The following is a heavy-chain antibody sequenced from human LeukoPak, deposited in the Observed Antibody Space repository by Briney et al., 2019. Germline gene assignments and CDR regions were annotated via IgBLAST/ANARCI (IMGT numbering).Heavy chain of an antibody. Sequence: XAXGKGXXXXXXXXXEDGETIYAQKFQGRVTMTEDTSTDTAYMELSSLRSEDTAVYYCATRAYYYDSSGYRQIFDYWGQGTLVTVSS. D-gene: IGHD3-22*01. CDR3: ATRAYYYDSSGYRQIFDY. CDR2: XXXEDGET. V-gene: IGHV1-24*01. J-gene: IGHJ4*02.